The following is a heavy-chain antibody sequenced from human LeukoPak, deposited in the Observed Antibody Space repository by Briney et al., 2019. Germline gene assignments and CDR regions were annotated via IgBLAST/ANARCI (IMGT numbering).Heavy chain of an antibody. D-gene: IGHD3-22*01. CDR2: VRYDGSNE. V-gene: IGHV3-30*02. CDR1: GFTFSSYG. Sequence: PGGSLRLSCAASGFTFSSYGMHWVRQAPGKGLEWVAFVRYDGSNEYYADSVKGRFTISRDNSKTTLYLQMDSLRAEDTAVYYCAPPVASGFNRNDYWGQGTLVTVSP. CDR3: APPVASGFNRNDY. J-gene: IGHJ4*02.